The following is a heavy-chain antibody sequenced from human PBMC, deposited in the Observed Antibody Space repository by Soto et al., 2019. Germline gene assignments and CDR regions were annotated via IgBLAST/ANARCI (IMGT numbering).Heavy chain of an antibody. V-gene: IGHV3-74*01. CDR1: GFSFSSYW. J-gene: IGHJ3*01. CDR3: ARSPGGYYID. CDR2: INTDGSST. D-gene: IGHD3-9*01. Sequence: EVPLVESGGGLVQPGGSLRLSCADSGFSFSSYWMHWVRQGPGKGLVWVSRINTDGSSTNYADSVKGRFTISRDNATNTVYLQMTSLRAEDPAVYYCARSPGGYYIDWGQGTMVTVSS.